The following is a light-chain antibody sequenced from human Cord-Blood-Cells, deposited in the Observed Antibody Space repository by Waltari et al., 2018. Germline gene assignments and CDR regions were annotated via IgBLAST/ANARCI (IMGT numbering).Light chain of an antibody. Sequence: EIVLTQSPATLSLSPGERATLSCRASQSVSSYLAWYQQKPGQAPRLLIYDASNRATGITARFSGSGSGTDFTLTISSLEPEDFAFYYCQQRSNWLTFGGGTKVEIK. J-gene: IGKJ4*01. V-gene: IGKV3-11*01. CDR2: DAS. CDR1: QSVSSY. CDR3: QQRSNWLT.